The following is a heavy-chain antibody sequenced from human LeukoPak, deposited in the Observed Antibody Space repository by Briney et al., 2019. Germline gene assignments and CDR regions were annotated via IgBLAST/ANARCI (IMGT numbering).Heavy chain of an antibody. CDR2: ISSSSSYI. CDR3: ARELIVVVPAAQPLNYYGMDA. J-gene: IGHJ6*02. D-gene: IGHD2-2*01. Sequence: GGSLRLSCAASGFTFSSYSMNWVRQAPGKGLEWVSSISSSSSYIYYADSVKGRFTISRDNAKNPLYPQMNSLRAEDTAVYYCARELIVVVPAAQPLNYYGMDAWGQGTTVTVSS. CDR1: GFTFSSYS. V-gene: IGHV3-21*01.